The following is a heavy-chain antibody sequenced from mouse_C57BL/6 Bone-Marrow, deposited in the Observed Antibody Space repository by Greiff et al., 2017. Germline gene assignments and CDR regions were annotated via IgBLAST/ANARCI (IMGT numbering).Heavy chain of an antibody. J-gene: IGHJ3*01. CDR1: GYTFTDYY. V-gene: IGHV1-76*01. D-gene: IGHD1-1*01. CDR3: ARTLYYYGSRDWFAY. CDR2: IYPGSGNT. Sequence: QVHVKQSGAELVRPGASVKLSCKASGYTFTDYYINWVKHRPGQGLAWIARIYPGSGNTYYNEKFKGKATLTAEKSSSTAYMQLSSLTSEDSAVYFCARTLYYYGSRDWFAYWGQGTLVTVSA.